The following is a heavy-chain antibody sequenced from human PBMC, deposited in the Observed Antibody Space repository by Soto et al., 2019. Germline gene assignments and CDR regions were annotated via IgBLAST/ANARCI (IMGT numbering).Heavy chain of an antibody. CDR2: IIPMFPTA. V-gene: IGHV1-69*13. J-gene: IGHJ6*02. Sequence: SVKVSCKASGGTFSNHAISWARQAPGQGLEWVGGIIPMFPTADYAQRFQGRVTITADDSTTTVYMELSGLRSEDTAMYYCARDDATYCGGDCYRYFYYGMDVWGQGTTVTVSS. CDR3: ARDDATYCGGDCYRYFYYGMDV. CDR1: GGTFSNHA. D-gene: IGHD2-21*02.